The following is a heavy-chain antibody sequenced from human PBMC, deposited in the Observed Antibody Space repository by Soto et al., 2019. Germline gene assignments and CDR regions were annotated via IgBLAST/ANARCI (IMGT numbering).Heavy chain of an antibody. CDR2: ISGSGGST. V-gene: IGHV3-23*01. J-gene: IGHJ6*04. D-gene: IGHD2-15*01. Sequence: PGGSLRLSCSASGFTFSSYAMSWVRQAPGKGLEWVSAISGSGGSTYHADSVKGRFTISRDNSKNTLYLQLNSLRAEDTAVYYCAKGTVLLVVVLADVWGKGTTVTVYS. CDR1: GFTFSSYA. CDR3: AKGTVLLVVVLADV.